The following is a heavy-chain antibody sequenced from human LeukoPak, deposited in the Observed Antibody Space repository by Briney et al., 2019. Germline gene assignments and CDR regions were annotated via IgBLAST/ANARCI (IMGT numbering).Heavy chain of an antibody. Sequence: SETLSLTCTVSGGSISSHYWSWIRQHPGKGLEWIGYIYYSGSTYYNPSLKSRVTMSVDTSKNQFSLKLSSVTAADTAVYYCARVVMVRGIKYYYYYMDVWGKGTTVTVSS. D-gene: IGHD3-10*01. CDR1: GGSISSHY. CDR2: IYYSGST. J-gene: IGHJ6*03. V-gene: IGHV4-59*06. CDR3: ARVVMVRGIKYYYYYMDV.